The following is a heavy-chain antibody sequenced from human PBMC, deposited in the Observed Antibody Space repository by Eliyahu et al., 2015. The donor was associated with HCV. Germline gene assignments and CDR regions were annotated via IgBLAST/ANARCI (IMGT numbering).Heavy chain of an antibody. CDR3: ASGGGGIAVTGTGGWFDP. Sequence: QVQLQESGPGXVKPSETLSLTXTXSGGSXTTYYWSWIRQPPGKGLEWIGYIHXSGSHNYXPSLKSRVXISIDTSKNQFSLNLTSVTAADTAMYYCASGGGGIAVTGTGGWFDPWGQGTLVTVSS. J-gene: IGHJ5*02. CDR2: IHXSGSH. V-gene: IGHV4-59*01. CDR1: GGSXTTYY. D-gene: IGHD6-19*01.